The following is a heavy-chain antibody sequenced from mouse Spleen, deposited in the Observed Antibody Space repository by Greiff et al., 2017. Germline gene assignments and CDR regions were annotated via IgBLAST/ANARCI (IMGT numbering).Heavy chain of an antibody. CDR1: GYTFTSYW. CDR3: ARVDTTATGYFDV. V-gene: IGHV1-55*01. D-gene: IGHD1-2*01. Sequence: QVQLQQSGAELVKPGASVKMSCKASGYTFTSYWITWVKQRPGQGLEWIGDIYPGSGSTNYNEKFKSKATLTVDTSSSTAYMQLSSLTSEDSAVYYCARVDTTATGYFDVWGAGTTVTVSS. J-gene: IGHJ1*01. CDR2: IYPGSGST.